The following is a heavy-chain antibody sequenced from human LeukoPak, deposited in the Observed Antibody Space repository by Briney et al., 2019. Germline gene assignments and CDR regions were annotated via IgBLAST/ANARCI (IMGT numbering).Heavy chain of an antibody. CDR1: GYTFTSYG. Sequence: ASVKVSCKASGYTFTSYGISWVRQAPGQGLEWMGGIIPIFGTANYAQKFQGRVTITTDESTSTAYMELSSLRSEDTAVYYCARGMYNWNLSDAFDIWGQGTMVTVSS. J-gene: IGHJ3*02. CDR3: ARGMYNWNLSDAFDI. V-gene: IGHV1-69*05. D-gene: IGHD1-20*01. CDR2: IIPIFGTA.